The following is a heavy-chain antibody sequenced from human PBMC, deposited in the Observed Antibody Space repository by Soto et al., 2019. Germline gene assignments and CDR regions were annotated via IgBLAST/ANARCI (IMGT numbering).Heavy chain of an antibody. D-gene: IGHD3-22*01. J-gene: IGHJ3*02. CDR3: ATTSRDRDGSDAFDI. Sequence: ASVKVSCKASGYTFTGYYMHWVRQAPGQGLEWMGWINPNSGGTNYAQKFQGWVTMTRDTSISTAYMELSRLRSDDTAVYYCATTSRDRDGSDAFDIWGQGTXVTVSS. CDR1: GYTFTGYY. V-gene: IGHV1-2*04. CDR2: INPNSGGT.